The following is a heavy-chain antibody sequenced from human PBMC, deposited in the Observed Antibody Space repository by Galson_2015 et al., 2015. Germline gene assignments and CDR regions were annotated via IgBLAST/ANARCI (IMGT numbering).Heavy chain of an antibody. CDR1: GFTFGSNA. D-gene: IGHD3-9*01. CDR3: ARDLGRGREEYFDWLLPDY. J-gene: IGHJ4*02. V-gene: IGHV3-30-3*01. Sequence: SLRLSCAASGFTFGSNAMHWVRQAPGKGLEWVAVISYDGSNKYYADSVKGRFTISRDNSKNTLYLQMNSLRAEDTAVYYCARDLGRGREEYFDWLLPDYWGQGTLVTVSS. CDR2: ISYDGSNK.